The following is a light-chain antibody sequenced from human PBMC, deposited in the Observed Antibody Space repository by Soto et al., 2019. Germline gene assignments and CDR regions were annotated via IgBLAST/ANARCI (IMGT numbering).Light chain of an antibody. CDR3: QQYKDYVYT. J-gene: IGKJ2*01. V-gene: IGKV1-8*01. Sequence: IQMTQSPSSFSASTGDRVTITCRASQGISSYLAWYQQKPGKAPKLLIYAASTLQSGVPSRFSGSGSGTDFTLTISCLQSEDFATYYCQQYKDYVYTFGQGTKVDIK. CDR1: QGISSY. CDR2: AAS.